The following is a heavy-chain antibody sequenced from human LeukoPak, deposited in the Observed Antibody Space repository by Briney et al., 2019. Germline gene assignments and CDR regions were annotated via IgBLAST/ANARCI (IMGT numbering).Heavy chain of an antibody. Sequence: GGSLRLSCAASGFTFDDYGMSWVRQAPGKGLEWVSGINWNGGSTGYADSVKGRFTISRDNGKNTVYLQMNSLRAEDTAVYYRARVISGYTYDGLDYWGQGTLVTVSS. J-gene: IGHJ4*02. D-gene: IGHD5-18*01. V-gene: IGHV3-20*04. CDR1: GFTFDDYG. CDR3: ARVISGYTYDGLDY. CDR2: INWNGGST.